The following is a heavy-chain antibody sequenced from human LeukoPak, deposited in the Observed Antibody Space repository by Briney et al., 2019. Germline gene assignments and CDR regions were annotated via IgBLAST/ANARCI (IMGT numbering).Heavy chain of an antibody. Sequence: GGSLRLSCESSGFTFSKYAMNWVRQAPGKGLEWVAHIRGSGETTYYADSVKGRFTISRANSKNTLYLQMNSLRAEDTAVYYCAKGDLFGDYGFLGMDVWGQGTTVIVSS. J-gene: IGHJ6*02. CDR2: IRGSGETT. D-gene: IGHD3-16*01. V-gene: IGHV3-23*01. CDR3: AKGDLFGDYGFLGMDV. CDR1: GFTFSKYA.